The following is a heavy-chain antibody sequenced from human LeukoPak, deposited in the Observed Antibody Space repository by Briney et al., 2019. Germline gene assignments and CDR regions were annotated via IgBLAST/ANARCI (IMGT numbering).Heavy chain of an antibody. CDR2: IYYSGTT. Sequence: SETLSLTCTVSGGSISPYYWSWNRQPPGKRLEWIGYIYYSGTTNYNPSLKSRVTMSVDTSNNHLSLRLTSVTAADTALYYCARHWNYGPLFDYWGQGTLVTVSS. D-gene: IGHD1-7*01. J-gene: IGHJ4*02. V-gene: IGHV4-59*08. CDR1: GGSISPYY. CDR3: ARHWNYGPLFDY.